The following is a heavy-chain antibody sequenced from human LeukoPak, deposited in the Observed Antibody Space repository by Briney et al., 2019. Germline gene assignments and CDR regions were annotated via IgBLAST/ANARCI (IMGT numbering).Heavy chain of an antibody. Sequence: GGSLRLSCAASGFTFSNAWMSWVRQAPGKGMEWVGRIKSKTDGGTTDYAAPVKGRFTISRDDSKNTLYLQMNGLKTEDTAVYYCTTIPVDDASLFDYWGQGTLVTVSS. D-gene: IGHD3-16*01. CDR1: GFTFSNAW. CDR2: IKSKTDGGTT. V-gene: IGHV3-15*01. J-gene: IGHJ4*02. CDR3: TTIPVDDASLFDY.